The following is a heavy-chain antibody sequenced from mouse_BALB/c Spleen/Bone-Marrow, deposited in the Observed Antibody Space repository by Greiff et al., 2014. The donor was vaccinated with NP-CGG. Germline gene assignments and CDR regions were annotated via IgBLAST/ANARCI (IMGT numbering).Heavy chain of an antibody. CDR3: ARNWDWVFAY. Sequence: VQLKQSGTVLARPGASLRMSCKASGYTFTNYWINWIKQRPGQGLAWIGAIYPGNNDAKYTQKFKAKAKLTAVTSTSTADMELSSLTNEDSAVYYCARNWDWVFAYWGQGTLVTVSA. V-gene: IGHV1-5*01. D-gene: IGHD4-1*01. J-gene: IGHJ3*01. CDR2: IYPGNNDA. CDR1: GYTFTNYW.